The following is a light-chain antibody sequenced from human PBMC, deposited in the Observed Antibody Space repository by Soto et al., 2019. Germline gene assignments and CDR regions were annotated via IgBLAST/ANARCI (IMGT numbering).Light chain of an antibody. Sequence: EIVITQSPATLSVSPGEVATLSCRASQGIVNTLAWYQQKPGQTPRLLIYAASIRATGVPARFSGSGSGTDFTLTINSLQSEDFAVYYCQHYVNWPLTFGGGTKVDI. J-gene: IGKJ4*01. CDR3: QHYVNWPLT. CDR2: AAS. V-gene: IGKV3-15*01. CDR1: QGIVNT.